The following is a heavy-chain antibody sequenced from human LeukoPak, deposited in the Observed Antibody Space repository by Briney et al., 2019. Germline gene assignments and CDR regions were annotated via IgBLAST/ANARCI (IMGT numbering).Heavy chain of an antibody. Sequence: SGGSLRLSCAASGFTFSSYGMHWVRQAPGKGLEWVAFIRSDGSNKYYADSVKGRFTISRDNSKHTLYLQMNSLRAEDTAVYYCAKDPPRGFVVVPAAKSTFDYWGQGTLVTVSS. CDR1: GFTFSSYG. D-gene: IGHD2-2*01. CDR2: IRSDGSNK. J-gene: IGHJ4*02. V-gene: IGHV3-30*02. CDR3: AKDPPRGFVVVPAAKSTFDY.